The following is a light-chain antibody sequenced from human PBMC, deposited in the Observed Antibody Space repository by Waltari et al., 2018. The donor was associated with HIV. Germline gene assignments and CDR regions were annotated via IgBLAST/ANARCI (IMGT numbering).Light chain of an antibody. Sequence: QSVLTQPHSASGTPGQRVSISCSGSNSHVASDVVNWYQQLPGTAPNLPIYGDNERPSGVPDRFSGSKSGASASLAISDLQSEDEAEYYCAAWDARLNEYLFGTGTKVTVL. V-gene: IGLV1-44*01. CDR2: GDN. CDR1: NSHVASDV. CDR3: AAWDARLNEYL. J-gene: IGLJ1*01.